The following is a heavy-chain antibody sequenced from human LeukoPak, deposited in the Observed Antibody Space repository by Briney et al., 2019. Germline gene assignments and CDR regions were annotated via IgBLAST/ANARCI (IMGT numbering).Heavy chain of an antibody. J-gene: IGHJ5*02. D-gene: IGHD5-12*01. V-gene: IGHV1-69*13. CDR2: IIPIFGTA. Sequence: SVKVSCKASGGTFSSYAISWVRQAPGRGLEWMGGIIPIFGTANYAQKFQGRVTITADESTSTAYMELSSLRSEDTAVYYCATRGYSGYDGWFDPWGQGTLVTVSS. CDR1: GGTFSSYA. CDR3: ATRGYSGYDGWFDP.